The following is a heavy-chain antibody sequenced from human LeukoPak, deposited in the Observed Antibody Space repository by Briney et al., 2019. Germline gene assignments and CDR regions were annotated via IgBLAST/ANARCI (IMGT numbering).Heavy chain of an antibody. CDR2: IYYSGST. CDR1: GGSISSYY. J-gene: IGHJ4*02. CDR3: ARHPVAGSSWYDY. V-gene: IGHV4-59*08. D-gene: IGHD6-13*01. Sequence: SETLSLTCTVSGGSISSYYWSWIRQPAGKGLEWIGYIYYSGSTNYNPSLKSRVTISVDTSKNQFSLKLSSVTAADTAVYYCARHPVAGSSWYDYWGQGTLVTVSS.